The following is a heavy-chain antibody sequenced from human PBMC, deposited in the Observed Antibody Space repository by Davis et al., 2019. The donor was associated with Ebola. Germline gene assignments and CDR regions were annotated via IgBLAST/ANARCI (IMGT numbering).Heavy chain of an antibody. V-gene: IGHV4-39*07. J-gene: IGHJ5*02. D-gene: IGHD2-15*01. Sequence: PSETLSLTCTVSGGSISSSSYYWGWIRQPPGKGLEWIGSIYYSGSTYYNPSLKSRVTISVDTSKNQFSLKLSSVTAADTAVYYCARGRPYCSGGSCYSGWFDPWGQGTLVTVSS. CDR1: GGSISSSSYY. CDR3: ARGRPYCSGGSCYSGWFDP. CDR2: IYYSGST.